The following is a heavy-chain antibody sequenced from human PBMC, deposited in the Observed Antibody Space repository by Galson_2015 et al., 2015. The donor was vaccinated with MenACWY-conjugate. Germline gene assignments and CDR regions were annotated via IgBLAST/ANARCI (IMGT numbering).Heavy chain of an antibody. CDR2: TNSDDTNT. CDR1: GFTFTSYW. CDR3: ARGEGYYYYYMDV. Sequence: SLRLSCAASGFTFTSYWMYWVRQAPGKGLEWVARTNSDDTNTPYADFAEGRFTISRDNAKNTLYLQMNSLRAEDTAIYYCARGEGYYYYYMDVWGKGATVTVSS. V-gene: IGHV3-74*01. J-gene: IGHJ6*03.